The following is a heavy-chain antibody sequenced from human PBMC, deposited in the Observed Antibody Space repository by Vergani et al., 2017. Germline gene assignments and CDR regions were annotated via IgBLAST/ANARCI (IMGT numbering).Heavy chain of an antibody. CDR2: INHSGST. CDR1: GGSISSGGYY. V-gene: IGHV4-31*03. Sequence: QVQLQESGPGLVKPSQTLSLTCTVSGGSISSGGYYWSWIRQPPGKGLEWIGEINHSGSTNYNPSLKSRVTISVDTSKNQFSLKLSSVTAADTAVYYCARGVGNTMIVVVINGRGFFDYWGQGTLVTVSS. D-gene: IGHD3-22*01. CDR3: ARGVGNTMIVVVINGRGFFDY. J-gene: IGHJ4*02.